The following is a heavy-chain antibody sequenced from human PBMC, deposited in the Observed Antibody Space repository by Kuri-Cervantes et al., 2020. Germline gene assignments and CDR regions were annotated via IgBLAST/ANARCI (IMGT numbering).Heavy chain of an antibody. V-gene: IGHV3-30*03. CDR1: GFTFSSYG. J-gene: IGHJ4*02. CDR3: ARGPYYYDSSGYFDY. D-gene: IGHD3-22*01. Sequence: GESLKISCAASGFTFSSYGMHWVRQAPGKGLEWVAVISYDGSNKYYADSVKGRFTISRDNSKNTLYLQMNSLRAEDTAVYYCARGPYYYDSSGYFDYWGQGTLVTVSS. CDR2: ISYDGSNK.